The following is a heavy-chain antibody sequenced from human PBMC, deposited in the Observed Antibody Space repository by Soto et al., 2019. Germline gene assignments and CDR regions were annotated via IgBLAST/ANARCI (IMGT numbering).Heavy chain of an antibody. Sequence: PGGSLRLSCAASGFTFSSYGMHWVRQAPGKGLEWVAVIWYDGSNKYYADSVKGRFTISRDNSKNTLYLQMNSLRAEDTAVYYCARDRWYYDFFRTYGMDVWGQGTTVTVSS. CDR2: IWYDGSNK. J-gene: IGHJ6*02. CDR3: ARDRWYYDFFRTYGMDV. D-gene: IGHD3-3*01. V-gene: IGHV3-33*01. CDR1: GFTFSSYG.